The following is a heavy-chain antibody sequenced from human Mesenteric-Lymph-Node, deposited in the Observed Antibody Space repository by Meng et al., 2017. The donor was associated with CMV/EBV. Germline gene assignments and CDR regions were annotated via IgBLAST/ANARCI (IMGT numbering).Heavy chain of an antibody. Sequence: QVQVPQWGAGLLKPSETLSVTCAVYGGSFSGYYWNWIRQSPEKGLEWIGEINHSGSTTYNPSFTSRIIISVDTSTNQISLNMSSVTAADTAVYYCARGSSYDILTGYFDYWGQGALVTV. D-gene: IGHD3-9*01. V-gene: IGHV4-34*01. CDR2: INHSGST. J-gene: IGHJ4*02. CDR3: ARGSSYDILTGYFDY. CDR1: GGSFSGYY.